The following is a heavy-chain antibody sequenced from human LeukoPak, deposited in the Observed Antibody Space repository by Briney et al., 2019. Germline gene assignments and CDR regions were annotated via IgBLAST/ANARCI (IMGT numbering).Heavy chain of an antibody. Sequence: ASVKVSCKASRYTFTSYDINWVREAAGQGLEWMGWMNPNTGRTGFAQKFQGRLTMTRDTSISTPYMELSSLRSEDTAVYYCARLSQTPAYYSNGGYYYLGYWGQGTPVTVSS. J-gene: IGHJ4*02. D-gene: IGHD3-22*01. CDR1: RYTFTSYD. V-gene: IGHV1-8*01. CDR2: MNPNTGRT. CDR3: ARLSQTPAYYSNGGYYYLGY.